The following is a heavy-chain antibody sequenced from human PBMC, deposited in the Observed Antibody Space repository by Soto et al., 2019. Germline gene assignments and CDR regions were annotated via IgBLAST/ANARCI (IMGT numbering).Heavy chain of an antibody. CDR3: ARDSGARRDGGYYYYYGMDV. D-gene: IGHD1-26*01. Sequence: ESGGGVVQPGRSLRLSCAASGFTFSSYGMHWVRQAPGKALEWVAVIWYDGSNKYYADSVKGRFTISRDNSKNTLYLQMNSLRAEDTAVYYCARDSGARRDGGYYYYYGMDVWGQGTTVTVSS. CDR1: GFTFSSYG. J-gene: IGHJ6*02. CDR2: IWYDGSNK. V-gene: IGHV3-33*01.